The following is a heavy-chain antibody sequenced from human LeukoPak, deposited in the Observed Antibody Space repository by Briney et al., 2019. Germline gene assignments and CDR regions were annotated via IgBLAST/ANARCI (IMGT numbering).Heavy chain of an antibody. D-gene: IGHD6-13*01. CDR1: GYTFTRYE. V-gene: IGHV1-8*01. CDR2: MNPNTGNT. J-gene: IGHJ6*03. CDR3: ARSAGLGYYYYYMDG. Sequence: ASVKVSCKASGYTFTRYEINWVRQDPGQGLEWMGWMNPNTGNTAYAQNFQGRVIMTRNTSINTAYLELSSLRSEDTALYYCARSAGLGYYYYYMDGWGKGTTVTVSS.